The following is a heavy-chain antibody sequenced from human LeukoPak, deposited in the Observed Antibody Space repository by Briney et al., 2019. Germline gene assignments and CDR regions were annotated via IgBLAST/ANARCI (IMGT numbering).Heavy chain of an antibody. Sequence: PSETLSLTCTVSGGSISSYYWSWIRQPAGKGLEWIGRICSNGSTNYNPSLKSRVTMSVDTSKNQFSLKLSSVTAADTAVYYCARERAHGDCSGGSCYSFCDYWGQGTLVTVSS. CDR3: ARERAHGDCSGGSCYSFCDY. CDR1: GGSISSYY. J-gene: IGHJ4*02. V-gene: IGHV4-4*07. D-gene: IGHD2-15*01. CDR2: ICSNGST.